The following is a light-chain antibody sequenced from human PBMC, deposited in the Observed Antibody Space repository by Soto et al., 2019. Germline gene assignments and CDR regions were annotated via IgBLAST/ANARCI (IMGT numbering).Light chain of an antibody. Sequence: QSALTQPTSASGSAGQSVTISCTGTSSDVGGYNYVSWYQQHPGKAPKLMIYEVSKRPSGVPDRFSGAKSGNTASLTVSGLQAEDEDDYYCSSYAGINNLGVFGTGTKVTV. CDR3: SSYAGINNLGV. V-gene: IGLV2-8*01. J-gene: IGLJ1*01. CDR2: EVS. CDR1: SSDVGGYNY.